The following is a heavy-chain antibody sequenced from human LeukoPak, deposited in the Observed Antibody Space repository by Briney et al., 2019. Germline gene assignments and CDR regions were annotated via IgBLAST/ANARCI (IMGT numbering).Heavy chain of an antibody. CDR3: ARRKIRSYDASNFGY. CDR1: GGSFSGYY. J-gene: IGHJ4*02. D-gene: IGHD1-26*01. Sequence: SETLSLTCAVYGGSFSGYYWSWIRQPPGKGLEWIGEINHSGSTNYNPSLKSRVTISVDTSKNQFSLKLSSVTAADTAVYYCARRKIRSYDASNFGYWGQGTLVTVSS. V-gene: IGHV4-34*01. CDR2: INHSGST.